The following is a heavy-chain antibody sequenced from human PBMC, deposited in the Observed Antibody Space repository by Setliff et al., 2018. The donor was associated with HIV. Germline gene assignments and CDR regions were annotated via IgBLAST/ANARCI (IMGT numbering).Heavy chain of an antibody. D-gene: IGHD3-10*01. CDR2: INPNSGAT. V-gene: IGHV1-2*02. CDR1: GYTLSELS. J-gene: IGHJ4*02. Sequence: ASVKVSCKVYGYTLSELSIHWVRQVPGQGLEWMGWINPNSGATNYAQTFQGRVTMTRDTSVSKAYMELSRLRSDDNGIYYCARDNHGFPVYWGQGTLVTVSS. CDR3: ARDNHGFPVY.